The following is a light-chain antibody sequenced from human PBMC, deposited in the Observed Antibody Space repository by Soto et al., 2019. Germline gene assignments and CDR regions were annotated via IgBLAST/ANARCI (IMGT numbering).Light chain of an antibody. J-gene: IGKJ4*01. CDR3: QQYGSSPRVT. CDR1: QSVSSSY. CDR2: GAS. V-gene: IGKV3-20*01. Sequence: EIVLTQSPGTLSLSPWERATLSCRASQSVSSSYLAWYQQKPGQAPRLLIYGASSRATGIPDRFSGSGSGTDFTLTISRLEPEDFAVYYCQQYGSSPRVTFGGGTKVEIK.